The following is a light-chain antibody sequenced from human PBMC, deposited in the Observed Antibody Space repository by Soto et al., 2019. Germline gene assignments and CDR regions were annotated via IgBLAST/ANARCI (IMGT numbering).Light chain of an antibody. V-gene: IGLV1-47*01. CDR2: RND. CDR3: AAWDDSLRAVV. CDR1: SSNLGSNY. J-gene: IGLJ2*01. Sequence: QSVLTQPPSASGTPGQRVTISCSGSSSNLGSNYVYWYQQFPGSAPKLLIYRNDQRPSGVPDRFSGSKSGTSASLAISGPRSEDGADYYCAAWDDSLRAVVFGGGTKLTVL.